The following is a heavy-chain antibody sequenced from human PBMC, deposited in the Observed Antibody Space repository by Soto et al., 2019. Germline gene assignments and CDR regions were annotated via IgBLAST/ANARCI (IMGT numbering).Heavy chain of an antibody. CDR3: AKDFTPDSRWDIDF. CDR2: INGNGRST. J-gene: IGHJ4*02. CDR1: GFTFSIYT. D-gene: IGHD1-26*01. V-gene: IGHV3-23*01. Sequence: EVQLLESGGGLVQPAGSLRLSCAASGFTFSIYTMSWFRQAPGKGLEWVSSINGNGRSTFYSASVKGRFTISRDNSVNTVYLQRSSLRADDTAIYYCAKDFTPDSRWDIDFCGQGSLVTVSS.